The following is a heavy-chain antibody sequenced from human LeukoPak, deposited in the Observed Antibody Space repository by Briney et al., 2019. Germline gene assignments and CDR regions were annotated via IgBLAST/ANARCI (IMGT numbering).Heavy chain of an antibody. CDR1: GGSISSYY. CDR3: ARGTYYDILTGYYNGGGGAFDI. V-gene: IGHV4-59*08. D-gene: IGHD3-9*01. J-gene: IGHJ3*02. Sequence: SETLSLTCTVSGGSISSYYWSWIRQPPGKGLEWIGYIYYSGSTNYNPSLKSRVTISVDTSKNQFSLKLSSVTAADTAVYYSARGTYYDILTGYYNGGGGAFDIWGQGTMVTVSS. CDR2: IYYSGST.